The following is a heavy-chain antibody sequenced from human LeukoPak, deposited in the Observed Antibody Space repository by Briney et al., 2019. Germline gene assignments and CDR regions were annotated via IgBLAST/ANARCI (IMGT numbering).Heavy chain of an antibody. Sequence: QPGGSLSLSCAASGFTFSSYDKSWVRQAPGKALEWVSGITGSAGGTYYADSVKGRRTLSRDNPKNTMYLQMNRLRAEDTAGYYCARTRGWYSRGWNLDYWGQGTLVTVSS. V-gene: IGHV3-23*01. CDR2: ITGSAGGT. D-gene: IGHD6-19*01. CDR3: ARTRGWYSRGWNLDY. CDR1: GFTFSSYD. J-gene: IGHJ4*02.